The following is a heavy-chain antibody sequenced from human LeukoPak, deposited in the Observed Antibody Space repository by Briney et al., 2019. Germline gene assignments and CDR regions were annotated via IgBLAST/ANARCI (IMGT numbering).Heavy chain of an antibody. CDR1: GFTFSSYA. D-gene: IGHD3-10*01. J-gene: IGHJ3*02. V-gene: IGHV3-23*01. CDR2: ISGSGGST. Sequence: GGSLRLSCAASGFTFSSYAMSWVRQAPGKGLEWVSAISGSGGSTYYADSVKGRFTISRDNSKNTLYLQMNSLRAEDTAVYYCAKAVGDTMVRGVIIWGDAFDIWGQGTMVTVSS. CDR3: AKAVGDTMVRGVIIWGDAFDI.